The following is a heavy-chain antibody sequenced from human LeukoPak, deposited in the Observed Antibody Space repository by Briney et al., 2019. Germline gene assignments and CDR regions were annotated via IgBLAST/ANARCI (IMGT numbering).Heavy chain of an antibody. CDR1: GGSISSYY. Sequence: SETLSLTCTVSGGSISSYYWSWIRQPPGKGLEWIGYIYYSGSTNYNPSLKSRVTISVDTSKNQFSLKLSSVTAADTAVYYCARAEITYYDILTGTNAFDIWGQGTMVTVSS. CDR3: ARAEITYYDILTGTNAFDI. J-gene: IGHJ3*02. D-gene: IGHD3-9*01. CDR2: IYYSGST. V-gene: IGHV4-59*01.